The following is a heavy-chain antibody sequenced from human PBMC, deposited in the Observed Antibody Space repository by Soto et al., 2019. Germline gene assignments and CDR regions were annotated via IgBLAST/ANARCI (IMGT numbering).Heavy chain of an antibody. D-gene: IGHD2-2*01. CDR1: GFTFSSSG. V-gene: IGHV3-30*18. CDR2: ISYDGSNK. J-gene: IGHJ4*02. Sequence: GGSLRLCCAASGFTFSSSGMHCVRQAPGKGLEWVAVISYDGSNKYYADSVKGRFTISRDNSKNTLYLQMNSLRAEDTAVYYCAKGRYCSSTSCYADYWGQGTLVTVSS. CDR3: AKGRYCSSTSCYADY.